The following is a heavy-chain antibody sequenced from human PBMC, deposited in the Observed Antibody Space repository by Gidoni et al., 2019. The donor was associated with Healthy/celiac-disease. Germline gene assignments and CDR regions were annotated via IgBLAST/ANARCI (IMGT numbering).Heavy chain of an antibody. D-gene: IGHD3-10*01. CDR1: GDSVSSNSSA. Sequence: QVQLQQSGPGLVKPSQTLSLTCAISGDSVSSNSSAWNWIRQSPSRGLEWLGRTYYRSKWYNYYAVSVKSRITINPDTSKNQFSLQLNSVTPVDTAVYYCARSMVRGVMVYYYYGMDVWGQGTTVTVSS. CDR3: ARSMVRGVMVYYYYGMDV. V-gene: IGHV6-1*01. CDR2: TYYRSKWYN. J-gene: IGHJ6*02.